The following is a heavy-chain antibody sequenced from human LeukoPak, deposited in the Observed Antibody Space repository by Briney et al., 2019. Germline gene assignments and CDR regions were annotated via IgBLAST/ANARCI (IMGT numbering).Heavy chain of an antibody. Sequence: SETLSLTCTVSGGSISSDYWRWVRQSPGKGLEWIGYVYNSGSTNYNPSLKSRITISLDTSKNQFSLKLNSVTAADTAVYYCARLGRRGYSYGYVDYWGQGTLVTVSS. CDR2: VYNSGST. D-gene: IGHD5-18*01. V-gene: IGHV4-59*01. CDR1: GGSISSDY. J-gene: IGHJ4*02. CDR3: ARLGRRGYSYGYVDY.